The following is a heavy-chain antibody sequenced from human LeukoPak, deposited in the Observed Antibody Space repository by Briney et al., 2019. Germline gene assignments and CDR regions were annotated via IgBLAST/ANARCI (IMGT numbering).Heavy chain of an antibody. J-gene: IGHJ6*02. V-gene: IGHV3-21*01. CDR3: ARDPNWYDILTGYYPTYYYYGMDV. Sequence: NPGGSLRLSCAASGFTFSSYSMNWVRQAPGKGLEWVSSISSSSSYIYYADSVKGRFTISRDNAKNSLYLQMNSLRAEDTAVYYCARDPNWYDILTGYYPTYYYYGMDVWGQGTTVTVSS. CDR1: GFTFSSYS. CDR2: ISSSSSYI. D-gene: IGHD3-9*01.